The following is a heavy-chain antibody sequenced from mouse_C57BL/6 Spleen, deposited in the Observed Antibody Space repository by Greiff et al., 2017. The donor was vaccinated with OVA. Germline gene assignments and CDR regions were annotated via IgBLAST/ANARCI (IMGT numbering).Heavy chain of an antibody. Sequence: QVQLKQSGAELVKPGASVKISCKASGYAFSSYWMNWVKQRPGKGLEWIGQIYPGDGDTNYNGKFKGKATLTADKSSSTAYMQLSSLTSEDSAVYFCARSGLYSNSMDYWGQGTSVTVSS. V-gene: IGHV1-80*01. J-gene: IGHJ4*01. CDR2: IYPGDGDT. CDR1: GYAFSSYW. D-gene: IGHD2-5*01. CDR3: ARSGLYSNSMDY.